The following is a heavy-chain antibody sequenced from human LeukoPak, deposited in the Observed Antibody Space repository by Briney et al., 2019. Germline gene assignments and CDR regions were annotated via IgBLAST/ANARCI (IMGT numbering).Heavy chain of an antibody. D-gene: IGHD2-21*02. Sequence: GGSLTLSCAASGFTFSSFALNWVRQAPGKGPEWVSAISGRGGKTWYADSVKGRFTISRDDSKNTLYLQMNSLRAEDTAVYYCAKDPIVFNSGDYYLGAFNIWGQGTMVTVSS. J-gene: IGHJ3*02. V-gene: IGHV3-23*01. CDR1: GFTFSSFA. CDR2: ISGRGGKT. CDR3: AKDPIVFNSGDYYLGAFNI.